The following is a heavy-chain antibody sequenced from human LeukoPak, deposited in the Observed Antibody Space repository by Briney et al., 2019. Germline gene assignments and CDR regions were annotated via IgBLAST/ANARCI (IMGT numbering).Heavy chain of an antibody. V-gene: IGHV3-30-3*01. D-gene: IGHD5-24*01. CDR3: ARDIGMAYYYYGMDV. CDR1: GYTLTDYY. J-gene: IGHJ6*02. Sequence: SCKASGYTLTDYYMHWVRQAPGKGLEWVAVISYDGSNKYYADSVKGRFTISRDNSKNTLYLQMNSLRAEDTAVYYCARDIGMAYYYYGMDVWGQGTTVTVSS. CDR2: ISYDGSNK.